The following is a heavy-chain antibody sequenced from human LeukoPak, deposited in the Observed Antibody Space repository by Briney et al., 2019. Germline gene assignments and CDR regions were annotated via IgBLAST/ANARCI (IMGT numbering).Heavy chain of an antibody. J-gene: IGHJ4*02. CDR2: IKQDGSEK. Sequence: GGSLRLSCAASGFTFSSYWMSWVRQAPGKGLEWVANIKQDGSEKYYVDSVKGRFTISRDNAKNSLYLQMNSLRAEDTAVYYCARDGIRDGYNYPYYFDYWGQGTLVTVSS. D-gene: IGHD5-24*01. CDR3: ARDGIRDGYNYPYYFDY. V-gene: IGHV3-7*01. CDR1: GFTFSSYW.